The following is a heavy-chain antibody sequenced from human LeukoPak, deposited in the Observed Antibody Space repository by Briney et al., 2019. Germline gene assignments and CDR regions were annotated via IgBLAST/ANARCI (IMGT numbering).Heavy chain of an antibody. Sequence: ASVRVSCKASGYTFTDYYMHWVREAPGQGLEWMGWINPNSGATKPAHKFQGRVTMTRDTSISTADMGLSRLRSDDTAVYYCARLSPTSLDTFDIWGQGTMVTVSS. CDR3: ARLSPTSLDTFDI. J-gene: IGHJ3*02. CDR1: GYTFTDYY. V-gene: IGHV1-2*02. CDR2: INPNSGAT. D-gene: IGHD1-1*01.